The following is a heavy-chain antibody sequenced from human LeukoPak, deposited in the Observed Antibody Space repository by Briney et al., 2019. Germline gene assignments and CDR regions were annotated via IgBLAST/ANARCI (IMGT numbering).Heavy chain of an antibody. J-gene: IGHJ4*01. CDR2: IKPSGGST. D-gene: IGHD2-15*01. Sequence: ASVKVSCKASGYTFTSYYMHWVRQAPGQGLEWMGIIKPSGGSTSYAQKFQGRVTMTRDTSTSTVYMELSSLRSEDTAVYYCAAGCYVTSGGRCTIYYWGQGTLVTVSS. V-gene: IGHV1-46*01. CDR3: AAGCYVTSGGRCTIYY. CDR1: GYTFTSYY.